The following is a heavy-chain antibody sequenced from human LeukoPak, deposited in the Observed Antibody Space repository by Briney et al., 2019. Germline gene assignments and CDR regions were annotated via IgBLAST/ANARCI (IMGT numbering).Heavy chain of an antibody. J-gene: IGHJ4*02. CDR1: GFTFSSYA. CDR3: AKGDGYNSLGY. Sequence: GGSLRLSCAASGFTFSSYAMSWVRQAPGKGLEWVSAISGSGGSTYYADSVKGRFTISRDKSKNTLYLQMNSLRAEDTAVYYCAKGDGYNSLGYWGQGTLVTVSS. V-gene: IGHV3-23*01. CDR2: ISGSGGST. D-gene: IGHD5-24*01.